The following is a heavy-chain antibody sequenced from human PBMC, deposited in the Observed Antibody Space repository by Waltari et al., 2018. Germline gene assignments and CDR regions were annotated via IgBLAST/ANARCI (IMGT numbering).Heavy chain of an antibody. J-gene: IGHJ4*02. CDR1: RYTFTSYY. D-gene: IGHD5-12*01. V-gene: IGHV1-46*01. CDR3: ARADGYNGIDY. CDR2: IIPSGGST. Sequence: VQLVQSGAEVKKPGASVKVSCKASRYTFTSYYMHWVRQVAGKGCEWMGIIIPSGGSTSDAEKFQGRVTMTRETPTSTVYMELSSRRCEDTAVYYCARADGYNGIDYWGQGSLVTVSS.